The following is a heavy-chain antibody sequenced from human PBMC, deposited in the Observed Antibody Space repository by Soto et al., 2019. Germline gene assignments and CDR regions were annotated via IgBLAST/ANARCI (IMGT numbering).Heavy chain of an antibody. CDR3: ARGYCSSTSCYGGGYYYYGMDV. V-gene: IGHV1-3*01. Sequence: ASVKVSCKASGYTFTSYAMHWAHQAPGQRLEWMGWINAGNGNTKYSQKFQGRVTINRDTSASTAYMELSSLRSEDTAVYYCARGYCSSTSCYGGGYYYYGMDVWGQGTTVTVSS. J-gene: IGHJ6*02. CDR2: INAGNGNT. CDR1: GYTFTSYA. D-gene: IGHD2-2*01.